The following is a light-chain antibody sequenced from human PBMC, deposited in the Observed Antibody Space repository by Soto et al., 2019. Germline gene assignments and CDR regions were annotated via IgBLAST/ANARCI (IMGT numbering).Light chain of an antibody. CDR2: GNS. CDR1: SSNIGAGYD. CDR3: QSYDSSLSGL. V-gene: IGLV1-40*01. J-gene: IGLJ2*01. Sequence: QSVLTQPPSVSGAPGQRVTISCTGSSSNIGAGYDVHWYQQLPGPAPKLLIYGNSNRPSGVPDRFSGSKSGTSASLAITGLQAEDEADYYCQSYDSSLSGLFGGGTKPTVL.